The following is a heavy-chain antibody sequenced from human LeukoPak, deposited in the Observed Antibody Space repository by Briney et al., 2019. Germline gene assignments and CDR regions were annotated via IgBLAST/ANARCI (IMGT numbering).Heavy chain of an antibody. J-gene: IGHJ6*03. Sequence: ASVKVSCKASGGTLSNYAISWVRQAPGQGLEWKGVIIPIFGTANYAQKFQGRVTITTDESTSTAYMELSSLRSEDTAVYYCASTIFGPRRGYYYYYYMDVWGKGTTVTVSS. CDR3: ASTIFGPRRGYYYYYYMDV. V-gene: IGHV1-69*05. D-gene: IGHD3-3*01. CDR2: IIPIFGTA. CDR1: GGTLSNYA.